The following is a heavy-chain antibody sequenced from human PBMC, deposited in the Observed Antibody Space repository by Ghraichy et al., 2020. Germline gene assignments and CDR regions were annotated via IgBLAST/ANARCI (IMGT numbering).Heavy chain of an antibody. CDR3: VRDNLPGRFLDVPY. Sequence: GGSLRLSCTVSGLSFSDFGMDWVRQAPGKGLEWVSYISSSSNEIHYADSVKGRFTIYRDNAKNSLYLQMDSLRVEDTAVYYCVRDNLPGRFLDVPYWGQGTRVTVSS. CDR2: ISSSSNEI. J-gene: IGHJ4*02. CDR1: GLSFSDFG. D-gene: IGHD1-26*01. V-gene: IGHV3-21*05.